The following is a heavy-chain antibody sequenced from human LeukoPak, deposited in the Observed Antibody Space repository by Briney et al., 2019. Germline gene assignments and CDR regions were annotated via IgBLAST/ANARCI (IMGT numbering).Heavy chain of an antibody. CDR2: IKQDGSEK. CDR1: GFTFSSYW. D-gene: IGHD6-13*01. CDR3: ARDSGYSNSWYGFDS. J-gene: IGHJ4*02. Sequence: GGSLRLSCAASGFTFSSYWMSWVRQAPGKGLEWVANIKQDGSEKYYVDSVKGRFTISRDNAKNSQCLQMNSLRAEDRAVYYCARDSGYSNSWYGFDSWGQGTLVTVSS. V-gene: IGHV3-7*03.